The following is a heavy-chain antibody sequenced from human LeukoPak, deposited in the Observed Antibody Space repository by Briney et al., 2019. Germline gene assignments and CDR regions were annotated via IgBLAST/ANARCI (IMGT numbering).Heavy chain of an antibody. CDR3: TRRGVVAALHYWYFDL. D-gene: IGHD2-15*01. Sequence: GGSLRLSCAASGFTFSGSAMHWVRQAPGKGLEWVGRIRSKANSYATAYAASVKGRFTISRDDSKNTAYLQMNSLKTEDTAVYYCTRRGVVAALHYWYFDLWGPGTLVTVSS. CDR1: GFTFSGSA. J-gene: IGHJ2*01. V-gene: IGHV3-73*01. CDR2: IRSKANSYAT.